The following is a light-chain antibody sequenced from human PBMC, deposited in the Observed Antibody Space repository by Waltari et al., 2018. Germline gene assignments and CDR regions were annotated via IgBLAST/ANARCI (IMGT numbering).Light chain of an antibody. CDR1: QSVYNF. V-gene: IGKV3-11*01. J-gene: IGKJ4*01. Sequence: EVVLTQSPATLSLSPGERATLSCMASQSVYNFLACYQQKPGQAPRLLIYEASQRATGIPARFSGSGSGTDFTLTISNLEPEDVAVYYCQQRANWPPLTFGGGTKVEIK. CDR2: EAS. CDR3: QQRANWPPLT.